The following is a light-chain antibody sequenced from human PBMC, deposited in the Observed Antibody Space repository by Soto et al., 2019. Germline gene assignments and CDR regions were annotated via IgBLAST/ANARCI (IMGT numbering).Light chain of an antibody. CDR3: QHYNSYPYT. J-gene: IGKJ2*01. CDR1: QTINDW. Sequence: DIQMTQSPSTLSASVGDRVTITCRASQTINDWLAWYQQKIGKAPKVLIYQASTLESAVPSRFSGSGSGTNFTLTISSLQPDDSATYYCQHYNSYPYTFGQGTKLEI. V-gene: IGKV1-5*03. CDR2: QAS.